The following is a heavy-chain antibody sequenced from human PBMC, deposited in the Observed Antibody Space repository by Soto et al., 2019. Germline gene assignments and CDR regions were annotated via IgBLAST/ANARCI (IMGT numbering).Heavy chain of an antibody. CDR1: GYTFTSYG. J-gene: IGHJ5*02. V-gene: IGHV1-18*01. CDR2: ISAYNGNT. D-gene: IGHD6-19*01. Sequence: ASVKVSCKASGYTFTSYGISWVRQAPGQGLEWMGWISAYNGNTNYAQKLQGRVTMTTDTSTSTAYMELRSLRSDDTAVYYCARDRPTAVAVAGSDPWGQGTLVTVSS. CDR3: ARDRPTAVAVAGSDP.